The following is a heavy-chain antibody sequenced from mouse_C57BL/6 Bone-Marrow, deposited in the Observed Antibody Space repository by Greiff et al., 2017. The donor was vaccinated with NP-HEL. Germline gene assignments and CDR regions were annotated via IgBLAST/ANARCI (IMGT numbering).Heavy chain of an antibody. Sequence: VQLKESGPGLVKPSQSLSLTCSVTGYSITSGYYWNWIRQFPGNKLEWMGYISYDGSNNYNPSLKNRISITRDTSKNQFFLKLNSVTTEDTATYYCARVEGTDWDDAMDYWGQGTSVTVSS. J-gene: IGHJ4*01. CDR3: ARVEGTDWDDAMDY. CDR1: GYSITSGYY. V-gene: IGHV3-6*01. CDR2: ISYDGSN. D-gene: IGHD4-1*01.